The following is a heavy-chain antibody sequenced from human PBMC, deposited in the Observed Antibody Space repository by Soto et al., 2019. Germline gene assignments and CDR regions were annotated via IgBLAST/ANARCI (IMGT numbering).Heavy chain of an antibody. Sequence: GGSLRLSCAASGFTFSSYEMNWVRQAPGKGLEWVSYISSSGSTIYYADSVKGRFTISRDNAKNSLYLQMNSLRAEDTAVYYCARDQYYDSSGYYYGSFDYWGQGTLVTVSS. D-gene: IGHD3-22*01. CDR3: ARDQYYDSSGYYYGSFDY. CDR2: ISSSGSTI. J-gene: IGHJ4*02. CDR1: GFTFSSYE. V-gene: IGHV3-48*03.